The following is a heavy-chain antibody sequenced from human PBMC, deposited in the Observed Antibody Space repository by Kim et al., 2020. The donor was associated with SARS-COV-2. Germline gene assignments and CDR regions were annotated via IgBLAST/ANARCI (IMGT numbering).Heavy chain of an antibody. CDR3: ARDYGDWG. J-gene: IGHJ4*02. D-gene: IGHD4-17*01. CDR2: GGST. V-gene: IGHV3-53*01. Sequence: GGSTYSADSGKARFTISSDNSKNTLYLQMNSLRAEDTAVYYCARDYGDWGWGQGTLVTVSS.